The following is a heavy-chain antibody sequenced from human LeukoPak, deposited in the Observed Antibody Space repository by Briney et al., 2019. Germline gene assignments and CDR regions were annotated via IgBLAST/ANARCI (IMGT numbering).Heavy chain of an antibody. Sequence: GGSLRLSCEASGFTFSNYAMTWVRQAPGKGLEWVSTISGSGVTTHYADSVKGRFTISRDNSENTLYLQMNSLRAEDTAVYYCARGTDYGDYSWWGQGTLVTVSS. CDR1: GFTFSNYA. CDR2: ISGSGVTT. V-gene: IGHV3-23*01. D-gene: IGHD4-17*01. J-gene: IGHJ4*02. CDR3: ARGTDYGDYSW.